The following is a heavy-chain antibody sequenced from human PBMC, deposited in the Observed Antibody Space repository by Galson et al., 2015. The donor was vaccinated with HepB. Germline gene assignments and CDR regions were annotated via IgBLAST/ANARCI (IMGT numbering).Heavy chain of an antibody. D-gene: IGHD4-17*01. V-gene: IGHV4-61*08. Sequence: SETLSLTCTVSGASVSSGGYYWSWIRQPPGKGLEWIGYIYYSGSTNYNPSLMSRVTTPLDTSKNQFSLKLSSVTAADTAVYYCATYGDYEYYYGLGVWGLGTTVTVSS. J-gene: IGHJ6*02. CDR3: ATYGDYEYYYGLGV. CDR2: IYYSGST. CDR1: GASVSSGGYY.